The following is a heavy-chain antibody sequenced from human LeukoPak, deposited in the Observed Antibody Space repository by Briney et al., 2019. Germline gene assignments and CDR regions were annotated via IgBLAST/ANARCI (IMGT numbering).Heavy chain of an antibody. CDR3: ARPLVRGVYYAFDI. CDR1: GGSISSGVSY. Sequence: SETLSLTCTVSGGSISSGVSYWSWIRQHPGKGLEWIAYIYYSGSSSYNPSLKSRVTISVDTSKNQFSLKLSSVTAADTAVYYCARPLVRGVYYAFDIWGQGTMVTVSS. J-gene: IGHJ3*02. V-gene: IGHV4-30-4*08. CDR2: IYYSGSS. D-gene: IGHD3-10*01.